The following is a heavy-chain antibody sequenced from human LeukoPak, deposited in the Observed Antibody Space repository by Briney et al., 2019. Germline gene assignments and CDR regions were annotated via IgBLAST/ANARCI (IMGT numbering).Heavy chain of an antibody. CDR3: ARDYCSSTSCYPYYFGY. J-gene: IGHJ4*02. V-gene: IGHV4-4*07. Sequence: PSETLSLTCTVSGGSISSYYWSWIRQPAGKGLEWIGRIYTSGSTNYNPSLKSRVTMSVDTSKNQFSLKLSSVTAADTAVYYCARDYCSSTSCYPYYFGYWGQGTLVTVSS. CDR1: GGSISSYY. CDR2: IYTSGST. D-gene: IGHD2-2*01.